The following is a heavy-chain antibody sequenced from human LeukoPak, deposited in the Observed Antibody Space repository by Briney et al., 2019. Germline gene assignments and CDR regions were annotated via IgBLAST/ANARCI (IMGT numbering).Heavy chain of an antibody. Sequence: ASVKVSCKASGYTFTSYDINWVRQATGQGLEWMGWMNPNSGNTGYAQKFQGRVTMTRNTSISTAYMELSSLRSEDTAVYYCARGDRITMFGVVTLYYYYYYMDVWGKGTTFTVSS. J-gene: IGHJ6*03. D-gene: IGHD3-3*01. CDR2: MNPNSGNT. CDR1: GYTFTSYD. CDR3: ARGDRITMFGVVTLYYYYYYMDV. V-gene: IGHV1-8*01.